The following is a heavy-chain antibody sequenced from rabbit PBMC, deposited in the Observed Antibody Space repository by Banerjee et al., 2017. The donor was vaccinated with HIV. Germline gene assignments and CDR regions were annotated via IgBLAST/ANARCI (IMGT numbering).Heavy chain of an antibody. CDR3: ARNFDL. Sequence: QEQLEESGGGLVKPEGSLTLTCKASGFDFSSNVMCWVRQAPGKGPEWIACINTGSGSTSYASWAKGRFTITSNTNQNTVTLKMTSLTAADTATYFCARNFDLWGPGTLVTVS. CDR1: GFDFSSNV. V-gene: IGHV1S47*01. J-gene: IGHJ4*01. CDR2: INTGSGST.